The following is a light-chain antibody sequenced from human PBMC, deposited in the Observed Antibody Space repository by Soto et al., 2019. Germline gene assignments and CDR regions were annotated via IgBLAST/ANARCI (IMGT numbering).Light chain of an antibody. CDR3: QQYGRSPPRT. CDR1: QSVSNDF. Sequence: EIVMTQSPCILCLSPGESANLSFRASQSVSNDFLACYQQKPGQAPRLVLYGTSTRATDVPDRFSGSGSGADFTLSISRLEPEAFAVYYCQQYGRSPPRTFGPGTKVEIK. J-gene: IGKJ1*01. V-gene: IGKV3-20*01. CDR2: GTS.